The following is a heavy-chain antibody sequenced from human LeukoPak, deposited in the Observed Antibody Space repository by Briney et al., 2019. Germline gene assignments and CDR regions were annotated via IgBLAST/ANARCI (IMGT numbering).Heavy chain of an antibody. J-gene: IGHJ4*02. V-gene: IGHV3-48*03. D-gene: IGHD3-9*01. CDR1: GFTFSSYE. Sequence: PGGSLRLSCAASGFTFSSYEMNWVRQAPGKGLEWVSYISSSGSTIYYADSVKGRFTISRDNSKNTLYLQMNSLRAEDTAVYYCAKDLPGSYYDILTGFRGGYFDYWGQGTLVTVSS. CDR3: AKDLPGSYYDILTGFRGGYFDY. CDR2: ISSSGSTI.